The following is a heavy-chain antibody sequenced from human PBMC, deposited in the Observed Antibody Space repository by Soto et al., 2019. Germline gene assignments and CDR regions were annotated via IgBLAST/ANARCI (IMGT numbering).Heavy chain of an antibody. D-gene: IGHD2-21*02. V-gene: IGHV4-59*01. J-gene: IGHJ6*02. CDR2: MYNPGST. Sequence: SETLSLTCTVSGGSIIRYYWSWIRQPPGKGLEWIGYMYNPGSTIYNPSLKSRVTISVDTSKNRFSLKLNSVTAADTAVYYCARDLWGYCGADCYPLDVWGQGTTVTVS. CDR1: GGSIIRYY. CDR3: ARDLWGYCGADCYPLDV.